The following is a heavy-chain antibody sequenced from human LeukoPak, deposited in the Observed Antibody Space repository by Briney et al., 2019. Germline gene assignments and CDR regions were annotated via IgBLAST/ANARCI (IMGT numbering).Heavy chain of an antibody. V-gene: IGHV3-64*01. CDR1: GFTFSSYA. J-gene: IGHJ4*02. Sequence: GGSLRLPCAASGFTFSSYAMHWVRQAPGKGLEYVSAISSNGGSTYYANSVKGRFTISRDNAKNSLYLQMNSLRAEDTAVYYCASRGANDYGDYGEDYWGQGTLVTVSS. CDR3: ASRGANDYGDYGEDY. D-gene: IGHD4-17*01. CDR2: ISSNGGST.